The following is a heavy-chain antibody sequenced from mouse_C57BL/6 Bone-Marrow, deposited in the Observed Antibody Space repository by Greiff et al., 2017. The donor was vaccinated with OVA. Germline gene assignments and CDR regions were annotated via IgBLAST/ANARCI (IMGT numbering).Heavy chain of an antibody. V-gene: IGHV1-42*01. CDR3: AIYGNYLSWLAY. D-gene: IGHD2-1*01. CDR2: INPSTGGT. CDR1: GYSFTGYY. Sequence: EVQLQQSGPELVKPGASVKISCKASGYSFTGYYMNWVKQSPEKSLEWIGEINPSTGGTTYNQKFKAKATLNVDKSSSTAYMQLKSLTSEDSAVYYCAIYGNYLSWLAYWGQGTLVTVSA. J-gene: IGHJ3*01.